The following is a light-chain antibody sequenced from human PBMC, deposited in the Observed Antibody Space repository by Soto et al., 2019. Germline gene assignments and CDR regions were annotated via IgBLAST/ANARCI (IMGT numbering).Light chain of an antibody. CDR1: QSVSSN. CDR3: QQYNNWPPWT. V-gene: IGKV3-15*01. CDR2: GAS. Sequence: EIVMTQSPATLSVSPGERATLSCRASQSVSSNLAWYQQKPGQAPRLLIYGASTRATGIPARFSGSVSGTEFTLTIRSLQSEDFAVYYCQQYNNWPPWTFGQGNKVEIK. J-gene: IGKJ1*01.